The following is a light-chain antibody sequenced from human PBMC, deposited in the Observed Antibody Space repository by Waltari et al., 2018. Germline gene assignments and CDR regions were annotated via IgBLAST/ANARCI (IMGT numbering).Light chain of an antibody. CDR1: QDITIY. CDR2: DAS. CDR3: QRYETYPYS. Sequence: DIQMTQSPSSLPASVGDRVTITCRASQDITIYLGWFQQKPGKAPRSLIYDASTLQSGVPSRFSGSGSGTEFTLTISSLQPEDFATYYCQRYETYPYSFGQGTTLEIK. J-gene: IGKJ2*03. V-gene: IGKV1-16*01.